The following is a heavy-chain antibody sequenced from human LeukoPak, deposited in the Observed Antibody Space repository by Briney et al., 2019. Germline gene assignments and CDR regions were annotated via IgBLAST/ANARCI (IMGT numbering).Heavy chain of an antibody. Sequence: PSETLSLTCTVSGGSISSYYWSWIRQPPGKGLEWIGYIYYSGSTNYNPSLKSRVTISVDTSKNQFSLKLSSVTAADTAVYYCARTGYYDSRRFDPWGQGTLVTVSS. J-gene: IGHJ5*02. V-gene: IGHV4-59*01. D-gene: IGHD3-22*01. CDR3: ARTGYYDSRRFDP. CDR2: IYYSGST. CDR1: GGSISSYY.